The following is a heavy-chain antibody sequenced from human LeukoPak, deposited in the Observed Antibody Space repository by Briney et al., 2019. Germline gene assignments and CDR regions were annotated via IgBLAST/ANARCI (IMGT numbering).Heavy chain of an antibody. CDR1: GGSFSGYY. Sequence: SETLSLTCAVYGGSFSGYYWSWIRQPPGKGLEWIGEINRSGSTNYNPSLKSRVTISVDTSKNQFSLKLSSVTAADTAVYYCARAGYSSGWLDYWGQGTLVTVSS. J-gene: IGHJ4*02. CDR2: INRSGST. CDR3: ARAGYSSGWLDY. V-gene: IGHV4-34*01. D-gene: IGHD6-19*01.